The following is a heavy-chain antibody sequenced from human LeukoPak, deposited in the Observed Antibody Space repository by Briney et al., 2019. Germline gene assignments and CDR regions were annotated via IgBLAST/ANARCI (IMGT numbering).Heavy chain of an antibody. V-gene: IGHV5-51*01. J-gene: IGHJ2*01. CDR3: ASTMYSSGWYAPGYFDL. CDR2: IYPGDSDT. D-gene: IGHD6-19*01. Sequence: GESLKISCKGSGYSFTSYWIGWVRQMPGKGLEWMGIIYPGDSDTRYSPSFQGQVTISADKSISTAYLQWSSLKASDTAMYYCASTMYSSGWYAPGYFDLWGRGTLVTVSS. CDR1: GYSFTSYW.